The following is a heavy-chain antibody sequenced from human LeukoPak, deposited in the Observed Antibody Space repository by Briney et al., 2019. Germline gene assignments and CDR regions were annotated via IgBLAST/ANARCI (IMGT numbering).Heavy chain of an antibody. D-gene: IGHD3-22*01. V-gene: IGHV3-66*01. J-gene: IGHJ4*02. CDR1: GFTVRSNF. Sequence: GGSLRLSCAASGFTVRSNFMSWVRQAPGKGLESVSVIYSGGTTYYADSVKDRFTISRDNSKNTLYLQMNSLRAEDSAVYYCARCTSYYDSSGYYYYFDYWGQGTLVTVSS. CDR2: IYSGGTT. CDR3: ARCTSYYDSSGYYYYFDY.